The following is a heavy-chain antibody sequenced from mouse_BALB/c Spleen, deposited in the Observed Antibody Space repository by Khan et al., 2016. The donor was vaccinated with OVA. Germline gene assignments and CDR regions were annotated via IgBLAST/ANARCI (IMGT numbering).Heavy chain of an antibody. V-gene: IGHV1S137*01. Sequence: QVQLQQSGAELVRPGVSVRISCKGSGYTFTDFAMHWVKQSHAKSLEWLGVISTYYVDVDYNHTFRNKATMTVDKSSSTACMELAGLTSEDSAIDYGVRGSGKSRFAYWGQGTLVTVSA. J-gene: IGHJ3*01. D-gene: IGHD1-3*01. CDR1: GYTFTDFA. CDR3: VRGSGKSRFAY. CDR2: ISTYYVDV.